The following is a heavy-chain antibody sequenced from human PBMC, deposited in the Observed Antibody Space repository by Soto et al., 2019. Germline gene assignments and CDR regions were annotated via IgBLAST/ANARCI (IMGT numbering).Heavy chain of an antibody. CDR2: INAGNGNT. J-gene: IGHJ4*02. D-gene: IGHD3-10*01. CDR1: GYTFTSYA. Sequence: ASVKVSCKASGYTFTSYAMHWVRQAPGQRLEWMGWINAGNGNTKYSQKFQGRVTITRDTSASTAYMELSSLRSEDTAVYYCARSPGLWFGELIDWGQGTLVTVSS. V-gene: IGHV1-3*01. CDR3: ARSPGLWFGELID.